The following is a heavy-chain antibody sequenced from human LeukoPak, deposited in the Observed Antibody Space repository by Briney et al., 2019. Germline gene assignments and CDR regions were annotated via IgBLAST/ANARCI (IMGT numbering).Heavy chain of an antibody. J-gene: IGHJ4*02. CDR3: ARPLEMATIKGGFYYFDY. CDR1: GYSFTSYW. CDR2: IYHGDSDT. D-gene: IGHD5-24*01. Sequence: GESLKISCKGSGYSFTSYWIGWVRQMPGKGLEWMGIIYHGDSDTRYSPSFQGQVTISADKSISTAYLQWSSLKASDTAMYYCARPLEMATIKGGFYYFDYWGQGTLVTVSS. V-gene: IGHV5-51*01.